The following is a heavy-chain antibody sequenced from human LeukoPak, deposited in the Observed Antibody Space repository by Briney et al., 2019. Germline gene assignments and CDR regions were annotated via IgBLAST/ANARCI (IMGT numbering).Heavy chain of an antibody. J-gene: IGHJ4*02. Sequence: GGSLRLSCAASGFTFSSYVVTWVRQAPGKRVEWVSAISGSGGSTYYADSVKGRFTISRDNSKNTLYLQMNSLRAEDTAVYYCAKVQKSMVTSIDYWGQGTLVTVSS. CDR1: GFTFSSYV. CDR2: ISGSGGST. CDR3: AKVQKSMVTSIDY. V-gene: IGHV3-23*01. D-gene: IGHD5-18*01.